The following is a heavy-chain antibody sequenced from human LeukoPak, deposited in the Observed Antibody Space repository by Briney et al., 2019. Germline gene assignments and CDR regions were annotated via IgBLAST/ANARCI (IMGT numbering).Heavy chain of an antibody. Sequence: SVNVSCKASGGTFSSYAISWVRQAPGQGLEWMGGIIPIFGTANYAQKFQGRVTITADESTSTAYMELSSLRSEDTAVYYCASPSGSTYYYYGMDVWGQGTTVTVSS. CDR1: GGTFSSYA. CDR3: ASPSGSTYYYYGMDV. J-gene: IGHJ6*02. D-gene: IGHD7-27*01. V-gene: IGHV1-69*13. CDR2: IIPIFGTA.